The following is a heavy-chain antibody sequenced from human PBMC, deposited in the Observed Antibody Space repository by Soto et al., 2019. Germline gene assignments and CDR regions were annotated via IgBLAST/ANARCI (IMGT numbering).Heavy chain of an antibody. J-gene: IGHJ4*02. CDR3: ARAATVTTIFDY. CDR2: IYNDGTT. V-gene: IGHV3-66*01. D-gene: IGHD4-17*01. Sequence: SWIRQVPGEGLQWISIIYNDGTTYYADSVKGRFTIYRDSSKNTLYLQMNSLSADDTAVYFCARAATVTTIFDYWGQGTLVTVSS.